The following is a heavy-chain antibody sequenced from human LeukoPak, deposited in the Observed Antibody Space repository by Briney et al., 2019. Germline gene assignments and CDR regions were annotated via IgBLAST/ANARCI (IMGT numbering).Heavy chain of an antibody. V-gene: IGHV3-23*01. D-gene: IGHD3-22*01. CDR2: ISGSGGST. CDR1: GFTFSSYA. Sequence: SGGSLRLSCAASGFTFSSYAMSWVRQAPGKGLGWVSAISGSGGSTYYADSVKGRFTISRDNSKNTLYLQMNSLRAEDTAVYYCAKDSDSSGYYSNYYYYYGMDVWGQGTTVTVSS. J-gene: IGHJ6*02. CDR3: AKDSDSSGYYSNYYYYYGMDV.